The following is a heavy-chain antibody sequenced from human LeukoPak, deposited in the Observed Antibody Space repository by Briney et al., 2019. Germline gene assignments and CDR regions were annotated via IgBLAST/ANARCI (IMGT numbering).Heavy chain of an antibody. CDR3: AGGWYWQDY. J-gene: IGHJ4*02. D-gene: IGHD6-13*01. CDR1: GDSISLSNYY. Sequence: PSETLSLTCSVSGDSISLSNYYWNWIRQSPGKGLEWIGYIYSTGTTNYSPSLKRRVTVSLDTSKNLFSLKLTSVTAADTAVYYCAGGWYWQDYWGQGTLLTVSS. V-gene: IGHV4-61*03. CDR2: IYSTGTT.